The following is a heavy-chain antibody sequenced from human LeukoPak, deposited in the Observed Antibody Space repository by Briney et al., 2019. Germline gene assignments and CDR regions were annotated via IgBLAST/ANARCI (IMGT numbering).Heavy chain of an antibody. CDR2: IKQDASEK. J-gene: IGHJ4*02. V-gene: IGHV3-7*01. Sequence: GGSLRLSCAASGFTSSNYWMSWVRQAPGKGLEWVAHIKQDASEKYYVGSVKGRFTISRDNAKNSLFLQMNSLRAEDTAVYYCARMEATVTTEIYYFDYWGQGTLVTVSS. CDR1: GFTSSNYW. D-gene: IGHD4-17*01. CDR3: ARMEATVTTEIYYFDY.